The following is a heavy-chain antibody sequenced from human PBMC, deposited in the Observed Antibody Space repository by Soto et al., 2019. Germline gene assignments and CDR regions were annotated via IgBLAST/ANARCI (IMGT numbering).Heavy chain of an antibody. J-gene: IGHJ5*02. CDR3: AGGETELAAAGSNWFDP. D-gene: IGHD6-13*01. CDR2: ISYYGSNK. Sequence: QVQLVESGGGVVQPGRSLRLSCAASGFTFSSYAMHWVRQAPGKGLEWVAVISYYGSNKYYADSVKGRFTISRDNSKNTLYLQMNSLRAEDTAVYYCAGGETELAAAGSNWFDPWGQGTLVTVSS. V-gene: IGHV3-30-3*01. CDR1: GFTFSSYA.